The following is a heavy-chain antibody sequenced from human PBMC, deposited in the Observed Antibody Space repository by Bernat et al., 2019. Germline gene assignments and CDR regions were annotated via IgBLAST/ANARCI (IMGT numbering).Heavy chain of an antibody. J-gene: IGHJ5*02. CDR2: ISGSGDAT. CDR1: GFSFSSYA. Sequence: EVQLLESGGGLVQPGGSLRISCEASGFSFSSYAMSWVRQAPGKGLEWVSSISGSGDATYYADSVKGRFTVSRDNSKNTLYLQMNSLRVDDTAVYYCARDGRGSGNYGWFDHWGQGTLVTVST. V-gene: IGHV3-23*01. D-gene: IGHD3-10*01. CDR3: ARDGRGSGNYGWFDH.